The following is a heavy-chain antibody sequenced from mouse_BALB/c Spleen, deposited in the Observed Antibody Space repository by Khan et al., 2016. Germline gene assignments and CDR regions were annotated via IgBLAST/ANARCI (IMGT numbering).Heavy chain of an antibody. V-gene: IGHV9-3-1*01. Sequence: QIQLVQSGPELKKPGKTVKISCKASGYTFTNYGMNWVKQAPGKGLKWMGWINTYSGESTYADDFKGRFAFSLETSANTAYLQLNNLKNEDTATYCCARYRYSYGSSGYFDVWGAGTTGTVSS. D-gene: IGHD1-1*01. CDR1: GYTFTNYG. J-gene: IGHJ1*01. CDR3: ARYRYSYGSSGYFDV. CDR2: INTYSGES.